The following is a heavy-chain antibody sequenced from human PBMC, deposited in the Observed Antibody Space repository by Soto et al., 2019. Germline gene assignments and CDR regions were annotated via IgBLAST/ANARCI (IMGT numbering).Heavy chain of an antibody. CDR1: GFTFSSYG. CDR3: AKDRSYCFDY. Sequence: GGSLRLSCAASGFTFSSYGMHWVRQAPGKGLEWVSYIRYNGSNKYYADSVKGRFTISRDNSKNTLYLQMNSLRAEDTAVYYCAKDRSYCFDYWGQGTLVTVSS. J-gene: IGHJ4*02. CDR2: IRYNGSNK. V-gene: IGHV3-30*02.